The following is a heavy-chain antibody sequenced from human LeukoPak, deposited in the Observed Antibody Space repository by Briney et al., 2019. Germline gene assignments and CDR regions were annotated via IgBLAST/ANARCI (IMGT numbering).Heavy chain of an antibody. CDR2: ISYDGSNR. CDR1: AFTFSSYA. V-gene: IGHV3-30*04. J-gene: IGHJ6*03. D-gene: IGHD5-24*01. CDR3: ARGMGGNYYYYYMDV. Sequence: PGSSLRPSCAASAFTFSSYAMHSVRQAPGKGLEWGAVISYDGSNRYNADPVKGRFTISRDNSKNTLYLQMNSLRAEDTAVYYCARGMGGNYYYYYMDVWGKGTTVTVSS.